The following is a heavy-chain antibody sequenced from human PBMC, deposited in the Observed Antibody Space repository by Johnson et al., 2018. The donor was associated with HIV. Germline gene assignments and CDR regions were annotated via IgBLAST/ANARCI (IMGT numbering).Heavy chain of an antibody. CDR3: ARGYTWNDVSI. CDR2: ISGGGGST. V-gene: IGHV3-NL1*01. D-gene: IGHD1-1*01. CDR1: GFTFSSYG. Sequence: QVQLVESGGGVVRPGGSLRLSCAASGFTFSSYGMHWVRQAPGKGLEWVSAISGGGGSTYYEDSVKGRFTISRDNSKNTLYLQMNSLRAEDTAVYYCARGYTWNDVSIWGQGTTVTVSP. J-gene: IGHJ3*02.